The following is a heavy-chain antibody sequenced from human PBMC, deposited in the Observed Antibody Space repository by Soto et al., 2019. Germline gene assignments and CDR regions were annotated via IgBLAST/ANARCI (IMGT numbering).Heavy chain of an antibody. V-gene: IGHV4-59*01. CDR1: GGSISSYY. CDR3: ARDNLVYSSSWYQGWFDP. D-gene: IGHD6-13*01. J-gene: IGHJ5*02. Sequence: PSETLSLTCTVSGGSISSYYWSWIRQPPGKGLEWIGYIYYSGSTNYNPSLKSRVTISVDTSKNQFSLKLSSVTAADTAVYYCARDNLVYSSSWYQGWFDPWGQGTLVTVSS. CDR2: IYYSGST.